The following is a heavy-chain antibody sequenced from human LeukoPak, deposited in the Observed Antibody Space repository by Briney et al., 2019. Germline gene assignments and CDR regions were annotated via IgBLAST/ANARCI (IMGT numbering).Heavy chain of an antibody. V-gene: IGHV4-59*02. D-gene: IGHD3-10*01. CDR3: ARDPDGSGAGY. Sequence: PSETLSLTCTVSGDSVTSYYWSWIRQSPGKPPEWLGYIFYGGDTNYNPSLKSRVTMSVDMSKNQFSLKLSSVSAADTAIYYCARDPDGSGAGYWGQGTQVTVSS. CDR1: GDSVTSYY. CDR2: IFYGGDT. J-gene: IGHJ4*02.